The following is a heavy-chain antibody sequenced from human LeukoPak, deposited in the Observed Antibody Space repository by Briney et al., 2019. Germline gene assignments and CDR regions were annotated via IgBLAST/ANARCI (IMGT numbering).Heavy chain of an antibody. D-gene: IGHD2-2*01. CDR3: ARHSPDIVVVPAAISFFDY. J-gene: IGHJ4*02. V-gene: IGHV4-59*08. CDR1: GGSISSYY. Sequence: SSETLSLTCTVSGGSISSYYWSWIRQPPGKGLEWIGYIYYSGSTNYNPSLKSRVTISVDTSKNQFSLKLSSVTAADTAVYYCARHSPDIVVVPAAISFFDYWGQGTLVTVSS. CDR2: IYYSGST.